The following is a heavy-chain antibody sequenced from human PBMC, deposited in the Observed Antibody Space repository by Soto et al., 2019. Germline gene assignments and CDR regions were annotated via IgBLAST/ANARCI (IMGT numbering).Heavy chain of an antibody. J-gene: IGHJ4*02. CDR1: GGSFSGYY. Sequence: SETLSLTCAVYGGSFSGYYGSWIRQPPGKGLEWIGEINHSGSTNYNPSLKSRVTIPVDTSKNQFSLKLSSVTAADTAVYYCARGVATVVTSYFDYWGQGTLVTVSS. CDR2: INHSGST. CDR3: ARGVATVVTSYFDY. D-gene: IGHD5-12*01. V-gene: IGHV4-34*01.